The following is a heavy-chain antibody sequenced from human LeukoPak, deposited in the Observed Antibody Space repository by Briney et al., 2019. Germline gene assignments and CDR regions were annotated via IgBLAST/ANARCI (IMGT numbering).Heavy chain of an antibody. CDR3: ARHAGGIAAAGTRPFDY. Sequence: SETLSLTCTVSGGSLSSGNYYWAWIRQPPGKGLECIGSIHNSGSTFYSPSFKSRVTISVDTSKNQLSLKLSSVTAADTAVYYCARHAGGIAAAGTRPFDYWGQGTLVTVSS. J-gene: IGHJ4*02. CDR2: IHNSGST. V-gene: IGHV4-39*01. CDR1: GGSLSSGNYY. D-gene: IGHD6-13*01.